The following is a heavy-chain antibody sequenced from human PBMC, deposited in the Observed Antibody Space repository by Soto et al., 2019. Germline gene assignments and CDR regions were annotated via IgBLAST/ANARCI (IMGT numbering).Heavy chain of an antibody. Sequence: SETLSLTCAVYGGSFSGYYWSWIRQPPGKGLEWIGEINHSGSTNYNPSLKSRVTISVDTSKNQFSLKLSSVTAADTAVYYCARGGRGYYYYGMEVWGEGSKVTVSS. CDR3: ARGGRGYYYYGMEV. CDR2: INHSGST. V-gene: IGHV4-34*01. J-gene: IGHJ6*02. CDR1: GGSFSGYY.